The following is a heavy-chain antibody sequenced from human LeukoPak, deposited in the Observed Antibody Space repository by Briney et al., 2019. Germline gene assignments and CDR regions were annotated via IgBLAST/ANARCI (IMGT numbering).Heavy chain of an antibody. D-gene: IGHD3-16*01. V-gene: IGHV1-2*02. CDR1: GYTFTGYY. J-gene: IGHJ4*02. CDR3: ARAVSGGGVGY. Sequence: APVKVSCKASGYTFTGYYMHWVRQAPGQGLEWMGWINPNSGGTNYVQKFQGRVTMTRDTSISTAYMELSRLRSDDTALYYCARAVSGGGVGYWGQGSLVTVSS. CDR2: INPNSGGT.